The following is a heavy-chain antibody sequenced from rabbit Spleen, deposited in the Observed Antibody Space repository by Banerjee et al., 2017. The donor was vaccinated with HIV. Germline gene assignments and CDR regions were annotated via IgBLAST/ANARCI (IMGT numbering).Heavy chain of an antibody. J-gene: IGHJ6*01. CDR3: ARDGAGGSYFAL. V-gene: IGHV1S45*01. Sequence: EQLEESGGDLVKPEGSLTLTCTASGFSFSSSYYMSWVRQAPGKGLEWIGCVWSIGETTDYASWVDGRFTISSDNAQNTLDLQMNSLTAADTATYFCARDGAGGSYFALWGQGTLVTVS. CDR1: GFSFSSSYY. D-gene: IGHD8-1*01. CDR2: VWSIGETT.